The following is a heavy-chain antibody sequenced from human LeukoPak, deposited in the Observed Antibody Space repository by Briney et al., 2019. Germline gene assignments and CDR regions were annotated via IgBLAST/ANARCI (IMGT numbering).Heavy chain of an antibody. CDR1: GGSISSGGYY. CDR3: ARGNWNYGSWFFDL. J-gene: IGHJ2*01. Sequence: PSQTLPLTCTVSGGSISSGGYYWSWIRQPPGKGLEWTGHIHQSGSTSYHPPLRSRVSISLDRSNNQFSLEVNFVTAADTAVYYCARGNWNYGSWFFDLWGRGTLVTVSS. CDR2: IHQSGST. V-gene: IGHV4-30-2*01. D-gene: IGHD1-7*01.